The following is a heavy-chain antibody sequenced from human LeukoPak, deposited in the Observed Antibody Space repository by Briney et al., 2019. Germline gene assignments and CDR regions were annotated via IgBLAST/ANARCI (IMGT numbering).Heavy chain of an antibody. CDR2: INHSGST. J-gene: IGHJ4*02. V-gene: IGHV4-34*01. Sequence: SETLSLTCAVYGGSFSGYYWSWIRQPPGKGLEWIGEINHSGSTNHNPSLKSRVTISVDTSKNQFSLKLSSVTAADTAVYYCARVRGSPGYFDYWGQGTLVTVSS. CDR3: ARVRGSPGYFDY. D-gene: IGHD1-26*01. CDR1: GGSFSGYY.